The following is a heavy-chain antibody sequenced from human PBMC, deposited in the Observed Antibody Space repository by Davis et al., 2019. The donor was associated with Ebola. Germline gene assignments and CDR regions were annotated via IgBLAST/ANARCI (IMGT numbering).Heavy chain of an antibody. J-gene: IGHJ4*02. CDR2: IYYSGST. Sequence: PSETLSFTCTVSGGSISSSSYYWGWIRQPPGKGLEWIGSIYYSGSTYYNPSLKSRVTISVDTSKNQFSLKLSSVTAADTAVYYCARSPERYYFDYWGQGTLVTVSS. CDR3: ARSPERYYFDY. V-gene: IGHV4-39*07. D-gene: IGHD1-1*01. CDR1: GGSISSSSYY.